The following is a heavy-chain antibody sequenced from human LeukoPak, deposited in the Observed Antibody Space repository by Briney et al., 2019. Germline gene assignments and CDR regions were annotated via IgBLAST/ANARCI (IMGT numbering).Heavy chain of an antibody. V-gene: IGHV3-53*05. J-gene: IGHJ4*02. D-gene: IGHD6-13*01. Sequence: PGGSLRLSYAASWITVSSKYMSWVRQAPGKGLEWVSVMQSGGSTYYADSVKGRFTISRDNRRNSLYLHMNSLRTEDTALYFCAKVYVGSWYAYDHWGQGTLVTVSS. CDR3: AKVYVGSWYAYDH. CDR1: WITVSSKY. CDR2: MQSGGST.